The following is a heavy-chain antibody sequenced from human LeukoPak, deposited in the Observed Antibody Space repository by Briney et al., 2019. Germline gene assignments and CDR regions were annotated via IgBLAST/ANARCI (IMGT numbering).Heavy chain of an antibody. CDR3: ARMLTVVVVTAIHRLLDY. D-gene: IGHD2-21*02. J-gene: IGHJ4*02. Sequence: PGRSLRLSCAASGFTFSTYGMHWVRQAPGKGLEWVAFIRYDGSNKHYAASVKGRSTISRDNSKNTLYLQMNSLRAEDTAVYYCARMLTVVVVTAIHRLLDYWGQGTLVTVSS. V-gene: IGHV3-30*03. CDR2: IRYDGSNK. CDR1: GFTFSTYG.